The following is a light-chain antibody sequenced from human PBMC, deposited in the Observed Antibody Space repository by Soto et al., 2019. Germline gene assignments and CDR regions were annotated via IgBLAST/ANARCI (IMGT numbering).Light chain of an antibody. CDR1: QSISSW. V-gene: IGKV1-5*03. CDR3: QQYSRLWA. CDR2: GAS. Sequence: DIEMTQSPSTLSASVGDRVTITCRASQSISSWLAWYQQKPGKAPKLLIYGASSLESGVPPRFSGDGSETEFTLTISSLQRDDFGTYYCQQYSRLWAFGQATKVDIK. J-gene: IGKJ1*01.